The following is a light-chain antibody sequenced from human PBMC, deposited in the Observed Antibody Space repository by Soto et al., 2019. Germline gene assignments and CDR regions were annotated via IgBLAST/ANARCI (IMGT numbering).Light chain of an antibody. V-gene: IGKV3-20*01. CDR3: QQYSSSPWT. CDR2: IAS. J-gene: IGKJ1*01. Sequence: EIVLTQSPGTLSLSPGERATLSCRASQSVSSNYLAWYQQKTGQTPLLLIYIASSRAPGIPDRFSGSGSGKHFTLTISRVEPEDFAVYYCQQYSSSPWTFGQGTKVEIK. CDR1: QSVSSNY.